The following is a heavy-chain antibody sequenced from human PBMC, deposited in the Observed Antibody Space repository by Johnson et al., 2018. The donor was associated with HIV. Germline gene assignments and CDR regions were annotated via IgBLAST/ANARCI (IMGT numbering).Heavy chain of an antibody. CDR3: ARAGGGIAAAGTRAFDI. Sequence: QVQLVESGGGVVQPGRSLRLSCAASGFTFSSYAMHWVRQAPGKGLEWVAVISYDGSNKYYADSVKGRFTISRDNAKNSLYLQMNSLRAEDTAVYYCARAGGGIAAAGTRAFDIWGQGTMVTVSS. V-gene: IGHV3-30-3*01. CDR1: GFTFSSYA. CDR2: ISYDGSNK. D-gene: IGHD6-13*01. J-gene: IGHJ3*02.